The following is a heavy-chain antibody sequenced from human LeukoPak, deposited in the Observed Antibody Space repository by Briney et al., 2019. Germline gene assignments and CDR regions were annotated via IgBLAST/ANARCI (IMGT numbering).Heavy chain of an antibody. CDR2: ISYDGSNK. D-gene: IGHD3-3*01. CDR3: ARGNRYYDLNFDY. CDR1: GFTFSSYA. J-gene: IGHJ4*02. Sequence: GGSLRLSCAASGFTFSSYAMHWVRQAPGKGLEGVAVISYDGSNKYYADSVKGRFTISRDNSKNTLYLQMNSLRAEDTAVYYCARGNRYYDLNFDYWGQGTLVTVSS. V-gene: IGHV3-30-3*01.